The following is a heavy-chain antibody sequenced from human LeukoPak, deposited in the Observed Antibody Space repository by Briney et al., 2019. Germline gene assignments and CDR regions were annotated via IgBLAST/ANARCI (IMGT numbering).Heavy chain of an antibody. CDR3: AKGPSNRRLRGGYYFDY. CDR1: GFTFSSYA. CDR2: ISGSGGST. D-gene: IGHD3-3*01. J-gene: IGHJ4*02. Sequence: PGGSLRLSCAASGFTFSSYAMSWVRQAPGKGLEWVSAISGSGGSTYYADSVKGRFTISRDNSKNTLYLQMNSLRAEDTAVYYCAKGPSNRRLRGGYYFDYWGQGTLVTVSS. V-gene: IGHV3-23*01.